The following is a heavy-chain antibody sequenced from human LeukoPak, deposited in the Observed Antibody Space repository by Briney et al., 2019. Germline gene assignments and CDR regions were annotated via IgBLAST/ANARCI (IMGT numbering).Heavy chain of an antibody. Sequence: ASVKVSCKASGYTFTNYGISWVRQAPGQGLEWMGWISAYNGNTNYAQKLQGRVTMTTDTSTSTAYMELRSLRSDDTAVYYCARDPSIAAAGSDDAFDIWGQGTMVTVSS. CDR1: GYTFTNYG. V-gene: IGHV1-18*01. J-gene: IGHJ3*02. CDR3: ARDPSIAAAGSDDAFDI. CDR2: ISAYNGNT. D-gene: IGHD6-13*01.